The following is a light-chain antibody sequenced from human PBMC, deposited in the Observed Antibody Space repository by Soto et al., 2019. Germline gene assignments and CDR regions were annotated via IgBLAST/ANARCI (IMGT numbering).Light chain of an antibody. CDR1: QSVSSY. CDR3: QQRNNWPT. V-gene: IGKV3-11*01. J-gene: IGKJ4*01. CDR2: DAS. Sequence: EIVLTQSPATLSLSPGERATLSCRASQSVSSYLAWYQQKPGQAPRLLIYDASNRATGIPARFSGSGSGTAFTVTISSLAPAGFAVYYCQQRNNWPTFGGGTMVEIK.